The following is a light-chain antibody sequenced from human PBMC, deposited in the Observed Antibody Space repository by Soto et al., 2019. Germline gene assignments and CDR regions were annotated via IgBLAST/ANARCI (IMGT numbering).Light chain of an antibody. V-gene: IGKV1-27*01. J-gene: IGKJ1*01. CDR3: QKYNSVPWT. Sequence: DIQMTQSPASLSASVGDRVTVTCRASQGVSDSLAWYQQKPGKVPKLLIYAASTLQSGVPSRFSGSGSGTDLTLTISSLQPEDVATYYCQKYNSVPWTFGQGTKVEIK. CDR2: AAS. CDR1: QGVSDS.